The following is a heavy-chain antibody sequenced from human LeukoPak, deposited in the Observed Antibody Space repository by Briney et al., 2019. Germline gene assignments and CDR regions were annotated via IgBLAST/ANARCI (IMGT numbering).Heavy chain of an antibody. D-gene: IGHD5/OR15-5a*01. V-gene: IGHV4-39*01. CDR2: IYYGGST. Sequence: SETLSLTCTVSGGSISSNNYYWGWIRQPPGKGLEWMGSIYYGGSTYYNPSLKSRVTISVDTSKNQFSLKLSSVTAADTAVYYCARHVYGIYYYYYYMDVWGKGTTVTVSS. CDR3: ARHVYGIYYYYYYMDV. CDR1: GGSISSNNYY. J-gene: IGHJ6*03.